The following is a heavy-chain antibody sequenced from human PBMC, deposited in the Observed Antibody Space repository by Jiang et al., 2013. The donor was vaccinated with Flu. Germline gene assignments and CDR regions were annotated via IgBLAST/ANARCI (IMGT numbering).Heavy chain of an antibody. V-gene: IGHV6-1*01. J-gene: IGHJ4*02. D-gene: IGHD2-2*01. Sequence: SPSRGLEWLGRTYYRSKWYNDYAVSVKSRITINPDTSKNQFSLQLNSVTPEDTAVYYCARDVPSVHCSSTSCSFDYWGQGTLVTVSS. CDR3: ARDVPSVHCSSTSCSFDY. CDR2: TYYRSKWYN.